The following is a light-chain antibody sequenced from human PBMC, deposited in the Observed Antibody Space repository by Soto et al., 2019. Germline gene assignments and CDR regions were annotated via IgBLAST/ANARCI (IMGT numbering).Light chain of an antibody. CDR1: KLGDKY. CDR3: QAWDSSTAV. V-gene: IGLV3-1*01. J-gene: IGLJ2*01. CDR2: QDS. Sequence: SYELTQPPSVSVSPGQTASITCSGDKLGDKYACWYQQKPGQSPVLVIYQDSKRPSGIPGRFSGSNSGNTATLTISGTQAMDEADYYCQAWDSSTAVVGGGTKLT.